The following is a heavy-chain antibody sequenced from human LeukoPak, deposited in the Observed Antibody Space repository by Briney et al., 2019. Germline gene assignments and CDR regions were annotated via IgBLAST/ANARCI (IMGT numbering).Heavy chain of an antibody. V-gene: IGHV3-23*01. Sequence: GGSLRLSCAASGFTVSDYSMSWVRQAPGKGLEWVSAISGSGSYTDYADSVKGRFTISRDNSKNTIYLQMDSLIAEDTAMYYCAGTASSSSWAIDYWGQGTLVTVSS. J-gene: IGHJ4*02. CDR2: ISGSGSYT. CDR1: GFTVSDYS. CDR3: AGTASSSSWAIDY. D-gene: IGHD6-13*01.